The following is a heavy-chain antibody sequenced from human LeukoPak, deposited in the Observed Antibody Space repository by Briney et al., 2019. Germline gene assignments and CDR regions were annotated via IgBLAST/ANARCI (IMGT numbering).Heavy chain of an antibody. D-gene: IGHD3-22*01. Sequence: GASVKVACKASGYTFTSYDINWVRQATGQGLEWMGWMNPNSGNTGYAQKFQGRVTMTRNTSISTAYMKLSSLRSEDTAVYYCAIAPLDYYDSSGYSYGYWGQGTLVTASS. V-gene: IGHV1-8*01. CDR2: MNPNSGNT. J-gene: IGHJ4*02. CDR3: AIAPLDYYDSSGYSYGY. CDR1: GYTFTSYD.